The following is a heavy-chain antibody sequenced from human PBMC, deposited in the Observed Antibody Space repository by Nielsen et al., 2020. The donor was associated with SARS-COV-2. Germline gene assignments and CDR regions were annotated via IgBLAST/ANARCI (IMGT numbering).Heavy chain of an antibody. CDR2: IDGTSSYI. Sequence: GESLKISCAASGFTFSTYSMTWVRQAPGKGLEWAAAIDGTSSYIYYADAVKGRLTISRDNAKNSLFLQMDSLRAEDTAVYYCARRWYGSGSDREAFDIWGRGTMVTISS. D-gene: IGHD3-10*01. V-gene: IGHV3-21*01. CDR3: ARRWYGSGSDREAFDI. CDR1: GFTFSTYS. J-gene: IGHJ3*02.